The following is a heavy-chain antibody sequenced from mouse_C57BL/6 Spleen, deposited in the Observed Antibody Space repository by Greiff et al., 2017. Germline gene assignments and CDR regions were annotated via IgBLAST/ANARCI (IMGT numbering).Heavy chain of an antibody. CDR1: GFSLTSYG. CDR2: IWSGGST. Sequence: QVQLQQSGPGLVQPSQSLSITCTVSGFSLTSYGVHWVRQSPGKGLEWLGVIWSGGSTDDNAAFISRLSISKDKSKSPVFFNMNSLQADDTAIYYCARSEGYYAMDYWGQGTSVTVSS. J-gene: IGHJ4*01. CDR3: ARSEGYYAMDY. V-gene: IGHV2-2*01.